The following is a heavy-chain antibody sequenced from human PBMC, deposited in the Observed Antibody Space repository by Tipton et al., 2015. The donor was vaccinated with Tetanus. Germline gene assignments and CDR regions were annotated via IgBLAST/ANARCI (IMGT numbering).Heavy chain of an antibody. D-gene: IGHD3-22*01. CDR2: TWSHAGNI. V-gene: IGHV3-33*01. J-gene: IGHJ4*02. CDR1: GFIFNSYG. Sequence: SLRLSCATSGFIFNSYGIHWVRQAPGKGLEWVAVTWSHAGNIYYADSVKGRCAVSRDNSKNTVYLQMNSLSAEDTAVYYCARDGDTSGHYGIFDSWGQGTLLIVSS. CDR3: ARDGDTSGHYGIFDS.